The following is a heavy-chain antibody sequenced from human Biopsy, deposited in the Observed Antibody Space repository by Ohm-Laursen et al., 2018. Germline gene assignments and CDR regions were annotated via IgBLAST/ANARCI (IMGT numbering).Heavy chain of an antibody. CDR3: ARGSNDFGGLYFPR. Sequence: SDTPSLTWTVSGGSIGGSGDYWSWIRQPPGKGLEWIGHISYTGYTSYNASLKSRVTISVDTSRNHFSLRLSSLTAADTAVYYCARGSNDFGGLYFPRWGQGTLLTVSS. CDR1: GGSIGGSGDY. V-gene: IGHV4-61*03. J-gene: IGHJ4*02. CDR2: ISYTGYT. D-gene: IGHD4-23*01.